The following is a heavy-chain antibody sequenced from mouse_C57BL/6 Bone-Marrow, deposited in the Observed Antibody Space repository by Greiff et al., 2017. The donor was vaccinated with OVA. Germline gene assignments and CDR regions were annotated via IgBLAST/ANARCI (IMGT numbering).Heavy chain of an antibody. CDR3: ARLSIYPRNWFAY. J-gene: IGHJ3*01. Sequence: EVMLVESGGDLVKPGGSLKLSCAASGFTFSSYGMSWVRQTPDKRLEWVATISSGGSYTYYPDSVTGRFTISRDNAKNTLYLQMSSLQSEDTAMYYFARLSIYPRNWFAYWGQGTLVTVSA. CDR1: GFTFSSYG. V-gene: IGHV5-6*02. D-gene: IGHD2-3*01. CDR2: ISSGGSYT.